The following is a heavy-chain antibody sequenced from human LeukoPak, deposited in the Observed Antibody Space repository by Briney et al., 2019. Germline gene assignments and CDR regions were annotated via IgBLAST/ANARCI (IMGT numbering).Heavy chain of an antibody. CDR3: ARRAYDSSGYKPYYFDY. CDR2: IYHSGST. D-gene: IGHD3-22*01. Sequence: SETLSLTCAVSGGSISSGGYSWSWIRQPPGKGLEWIGYIYHSGSTYYNPSLKSRVTISVDGSKNQFSLKLSSVTAADTAVYYCARRAYDSSGYKPYYFDYWGQGTLVTVSS. CDR1: GGSISSGGYS. J-gene: IGHJ4*02. V-gene: IGHV4-30-2*01.